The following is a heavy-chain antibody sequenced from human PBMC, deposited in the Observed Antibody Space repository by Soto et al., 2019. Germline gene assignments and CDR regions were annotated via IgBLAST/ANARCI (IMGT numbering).Heavy chain of an antibody. CDR2: ISYDGSNK. J-gene: IGHJ4*02. CDR1: GFTFSSYG. D-gene: IGHD3-10*01. Sequence: GGSLRLSCAASGFTFSSYGMHWVRQAPGKGLEWVAVISYDGSNKYYADSVKGRFTISRDNSKNTLYLQMNSLRAEDTAVYYCAKTVGYYGSGSYSPYYFDYWGQGTLVTVSS. CDR3: AKTVGYYGSGSYSPYYFDY. V-gene: IGHV3-30*18.